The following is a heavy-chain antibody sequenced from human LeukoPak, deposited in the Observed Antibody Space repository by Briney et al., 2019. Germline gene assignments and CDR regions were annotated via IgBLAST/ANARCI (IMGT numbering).Heavy chain of an antibody. D-gene: IGHD5/OR15-5a*01. CDR3: ARGGRLVVRERACGNGNCFVSDYFHH. CDR2: INDVGRT. Sequence: PSETLSLTCAVYGGSFRGYYWSWIRQPPGKGLEWIGEINDVGRTNYNPSLKSRVTMSVDTAKNQFSLKVRSVTAADTALYYCARGGRLVVRERACGNGNCFVSDYFHHWGQGTLVTVSS. CDR1: GGSFRGYY. J-gene: IGHJ1*01. V-gene: IGHV4-34*01.